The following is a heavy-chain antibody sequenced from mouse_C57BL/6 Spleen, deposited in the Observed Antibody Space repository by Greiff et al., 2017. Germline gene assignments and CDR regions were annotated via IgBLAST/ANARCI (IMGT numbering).Heavy chain of an antibody. CDR2: ISSGSSTN. J-gene: IGHJ1*03. Sequence: EVKVVESGGGLVKPGGSLKLSCAASGFTFSDYGMHWVRQAPEKGLEWVAYISSGSSTNYYADTVKGRFPISRDNAKNTLFLQMTSLRSEDTARYYWARGGRGYFDVWGTGTTVTVSS. CDR3: ARGGRGYFDV. D-gene: IGHD3-3*01. CDR1: GFTFSDYG. V-gene: IGHV5-17*01.